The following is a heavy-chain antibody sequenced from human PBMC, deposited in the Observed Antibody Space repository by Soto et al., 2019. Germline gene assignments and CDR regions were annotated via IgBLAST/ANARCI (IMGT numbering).Heavy chain of an antibody. CDR1: GGSISSSSYY. CDR3: ARHIDCRGGSCYLYYYSGMDV. D-gene: IGHD2-15*01. V-gene: IGHV4-39*01. Sequence: QLQLQESGPGLVKPSETLPLTCTVSGGSISSSSYYWGWIRQPPGKGLEWIGSIYYSGRTYYNPSLKSRVTISVDTSKNQFSLKLSSVTAADTAVYYCARHIDCRGGSCYLYYYSGMDVWGQGTTVTVSS. CDR2: IYYSGRT. J-gene: IGHJ6*02.